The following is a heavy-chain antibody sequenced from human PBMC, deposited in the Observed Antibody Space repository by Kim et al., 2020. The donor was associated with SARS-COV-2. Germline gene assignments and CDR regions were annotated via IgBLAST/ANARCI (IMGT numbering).Heavy chain of an antibody. CDR2: VFYSGTT. CDR1: GDSISSPSYF. D-gene: IGHD1-1*01. CDR3: ARLRNACTEFANSPS. V-gene: IGHV4-39*01. J-gene: IGHJ5*01. Sequence: SETLSLTCAVSGDSISSPSYFWGWIRQSPGKSLEWLGSVFYSGTTYYDASLKSRVTISVDTSKNRFSLSLRSVTAADTAVYFCARLRNACTEFANSPSWG.